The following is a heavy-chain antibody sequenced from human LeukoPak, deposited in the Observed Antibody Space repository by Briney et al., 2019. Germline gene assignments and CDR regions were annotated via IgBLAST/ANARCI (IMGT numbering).Heavy chain of an antibody. J-gene: IGHJ4*02. CDR3: ARDGTHSSGWYWERYFDY. V-gene: IGHV3-21*01. CDR2: ISSSSSYI. CDR1: GFTFSSYS. D-gene: IGHD6-19*01. Sequence: TGGSLRLSCAASGFTFSSYSMNWVRQAPGKGLEWVSSISSSSSYIYYADSVKGRFTISRDNAKNSLYLQMNSLRAEDTAVYYCARDGTHSSGWYWERYFDYWGQGTLVTVSS.